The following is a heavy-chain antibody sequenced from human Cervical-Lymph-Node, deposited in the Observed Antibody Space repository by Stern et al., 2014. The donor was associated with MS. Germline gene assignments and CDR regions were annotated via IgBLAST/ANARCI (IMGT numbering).Heavy chain of an antibody. CDR3: AREGGNTAEYFQH. D-gene: IGHD4-23*01. Sequence: QVQLVQSGGGVVQPGRSLRLSCAASGFTFSSSGMHWVRQAPGKGLEWLAIIYYDGSNRYYADSVKGRFTISRDNSKNTLYLQMNSLRAEDTAVYYCAREGGNTAEYFQHWARAPWSPSPQ. V-gene: IGHV3-33*01. J-gene: IGHJ1*01. CDR2: IYYDGSNR. CDR1: GFTFSSSG.